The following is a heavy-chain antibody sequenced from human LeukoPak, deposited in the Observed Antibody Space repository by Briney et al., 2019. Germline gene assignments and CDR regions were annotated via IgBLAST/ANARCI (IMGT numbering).Heavy chain of an antibody. CDR3: ARYPGIAAAGY. D-gene: IGHD6-13*01. CDR2: ISSSSSYI. Sequence: GGSLRLSCAASGFTFSSYSMNWVRQAPVKGLEWVSSISSSSSYIYYADSVKGRFTISRDNAKDSLYLQMNSLRAEDTAVYYCARYPGIAAAGYWGQGTLVTVSS. V-gene: IGHV3-21*01. CDR1: GFTFSSYS. J-gene: IGHJ4*02.